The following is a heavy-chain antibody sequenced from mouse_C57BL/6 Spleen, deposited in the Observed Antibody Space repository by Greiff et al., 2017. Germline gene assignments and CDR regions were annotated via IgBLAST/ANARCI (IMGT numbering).Heavy chain of an antibody. CDR2: IWSDGST. CDR1: GFSLTSYG. J-gene: IGHJ4*01. V-gene: IGHV2-6-1*01. CDR3: ARHYSNYYAMDY. Sequence: VKLMESGPGLVAPSQSLSITCTVSGFSLTSYGVHWVRQPPGKGLEWLVVIWSDGSTTYNSALKSRLSISKDNSKSQVFLKMNSLQTDDTAMYYCARHYSNYYAMDYWGQGTSVTVSS. D-gene: IGHD2-5*01.